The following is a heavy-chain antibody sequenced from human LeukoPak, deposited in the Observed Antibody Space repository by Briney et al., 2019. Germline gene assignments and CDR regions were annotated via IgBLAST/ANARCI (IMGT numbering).Heavy chain of an antibody. D-gene: IGHD1-7*01. V-gene: IGHV3-30-3*01. CDR3: ARGTNRLELLPALLFDY. CDR2: ISYDGSNK. J-gene: IGHJ4*02. Sequence: GGSLRLSCAASGFTFSSYAMHWVRQAPGKGLEWVAVISYDGSNKYYADSVKGRFTISRDNSKNTLYLQMNSLRAEDTAVYYCARGTNRLELLPALLFDYWGQGTLVTVSS. CDR1: GFTFSSYA.